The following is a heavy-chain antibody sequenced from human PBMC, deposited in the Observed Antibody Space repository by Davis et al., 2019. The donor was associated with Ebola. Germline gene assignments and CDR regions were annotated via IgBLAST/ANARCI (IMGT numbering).Heavy chain of an antibody. J-gene: IGHJ4*02. V-gene: IGHV3-53*01. CDR3: AKEGQQLVHPPLFDY. CDR1: GFTVSSNY. Sequence: GGSLRLSCAASGFTVSSNYMSWVRQAPGKGLEWVSVIYSGGSTYYADSVKGRFTISRDNSKNTLYLQMNSLRAEDTAVYYCAKEGQQLVHPPLFDYWGQGTLVTVSS. CDR2: IYSGGST. D-gene: IGHD6-13*01.